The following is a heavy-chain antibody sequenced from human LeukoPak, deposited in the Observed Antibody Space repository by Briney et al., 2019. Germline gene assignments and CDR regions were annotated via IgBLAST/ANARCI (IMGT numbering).Heavy chain of an antibody. CDR2: INSDGSST. Sequence: GGSLRLSCAASGFTFSSYWMHWVRQAPGKGLVWVSRINSDGSSTSYADSVKGRFTISRDNAKNTLYLQMNSLRAEDTAVYYCAREVVVPAAQNWFDPWGQGTLVTVSP. D-gene: IGHD2-2*01. CDR3: AREVVVPAAQNWFDP. V-gene: IGHV3-74*01. CDR1: GFTFSSYW. J-gene: IGHJ5*02.